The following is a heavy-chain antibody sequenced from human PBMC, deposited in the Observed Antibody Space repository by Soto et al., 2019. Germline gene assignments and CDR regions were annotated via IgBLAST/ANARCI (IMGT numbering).Heavy chain of an antibody. V-gene: IGHV1-69*12. Sequence: QVQLVQSGAEVKKPGSSVKVSCKASGGTFSSYAISWVRQAPGQGLEWVGGIIPIFGTANSAQKFQGRVTIAADESTSTAYMELSSLRSEDTAVYYCARGGGSGGEFDAFDIWGKGTMVTVSS. CDR2: IIPIFGTA. CDR3: ARGGGSGGEFDAFDI. J-gene: IGHJ3*02. D-gene: IGHD3-10*01. CDR1: GGTFSSYA.